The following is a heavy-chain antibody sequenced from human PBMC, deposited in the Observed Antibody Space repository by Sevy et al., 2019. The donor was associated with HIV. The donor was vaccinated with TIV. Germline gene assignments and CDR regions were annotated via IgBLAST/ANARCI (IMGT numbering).Heavy chain of an antibody. CDR3: ARESGSNSWYGAFDI. V-gene: IGHV4-59*01. J-gene: IGHJ3*02. CDR1: GGSMSDYY. D-gene: IGHD6-13*01. CDR2: IYYRGAT. Sequence: SETLSLTCTVSGGSMSDYYWSWIRQPPGKGLEWMGYIYYRGATNYNPSLKSRVTISVDTSKNQFSLKLSSVTAADTAVYYCARESGSNSWYGAFDIWGQGTMVTVSS.